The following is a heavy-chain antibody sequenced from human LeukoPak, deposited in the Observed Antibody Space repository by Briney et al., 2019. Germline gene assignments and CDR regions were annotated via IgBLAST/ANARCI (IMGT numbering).Heavy chain of an antibody. CDR2: IYHSGST. CDR1: GGSISSYY. Sequence: SETLSLTCTVSGGSISSYYWRWVRQPPGKGLEWIGEIYHSGSTNYNPSLKSRVTISLDKSNTQFSLKLNSVTAADTAVYYCATFFTTWYFFDSWGQGTLVTVSS. J-gene: IGHJ4*02. V-gene: IGHV4-4*02. CDR3: ATFFTTWYFFDS. D-gene: IGHD1-14*01.